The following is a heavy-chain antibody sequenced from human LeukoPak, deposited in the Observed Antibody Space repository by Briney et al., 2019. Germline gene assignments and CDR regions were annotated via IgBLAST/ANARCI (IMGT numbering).Heavy chain of an antibody. CDR1: GFTFSSYG. V-gene: IGHV3-30*02. Sequence: PGGSLRLSCAASGFTFSSYGMHWVRQAPGKGLEWVAFIRYDGSNKYYADSVKGRFTISRDNSKNTLYLQMNSLRAEDTAVYYCAKLLRSQFWSGYYDYWGQGTLVTVSS. CDR3: AKLLRSQFWSGYYDY. CDR2: IRYDGSNK. J-gene: IGHJ4*02. D-gene: IGHD3-3*01.